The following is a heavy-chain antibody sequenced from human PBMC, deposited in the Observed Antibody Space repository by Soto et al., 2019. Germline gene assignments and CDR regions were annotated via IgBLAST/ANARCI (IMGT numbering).Heavy chain of an antibody. Sequence: HPGGSLRLSCAASGFTFSSYWMHWFRQAPGKGLVWVSRINSGGGTTTYADSVKGRFTISRDNAKNTLYLQMNGLRAEDMAVYYCARWFTYGNFDYFDYWGQGTQVTVSS. CDR3: ARWFTYGNFDYFDY. D-gene: IGHD3-10*01. CDR2: INSGGGTT. CDR1: GFTFSSYW. V-gene: IGHV3-74*01. J-gene: IGHJ4*02.